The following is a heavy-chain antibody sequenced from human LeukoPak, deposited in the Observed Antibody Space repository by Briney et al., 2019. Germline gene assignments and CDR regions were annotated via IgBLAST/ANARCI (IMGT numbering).Heavy chain of an antibody. CDR2: IYYSGNT. J-gene: IGHJ4*02. V-gene: IGHV4-39*07. CDR1: GDSISTSNSY. Sequence: SETLSLTCTVSGDSISTSNSYWGWIRQPPGKGLEWIGSIYYSGNTYYNASLKSRVTISVDTSKNQFSLKLSSVTAADTAVYYCARIPQYYDILTGYYRFFDYWGQGTLVTVSS. CDR3: ARIPQYYDILTGYYRFFDY. D-gene: IGHD3-9*01.